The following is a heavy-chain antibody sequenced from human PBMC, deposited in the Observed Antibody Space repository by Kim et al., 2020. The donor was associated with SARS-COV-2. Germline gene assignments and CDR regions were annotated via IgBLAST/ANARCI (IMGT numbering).Heavy chain of an antibody. J-gene: IGHJ4*02. Sequence: GGSLRLSSAASGFTFSSYSMNWVRQAPGKGLEWVSYISSSTGFIYYADSVKGRFTISRDNAKTSLCLQMNSLRAEDTAVYYCARGYYHDSSGKPFDFWGQGTLVTVSS. V-gene: IGHV3-21*05. CDR1: GFTFSSYS. CDR3: ARGYYHDSSGKPFDF. CDR2: ISSSTGFI. D-gene: IGHD3-22*01.